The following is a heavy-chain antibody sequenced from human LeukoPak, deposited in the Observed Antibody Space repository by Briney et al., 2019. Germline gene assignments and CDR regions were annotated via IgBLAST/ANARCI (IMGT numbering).Heavy chain of an antibody. J-gene: IGHJ4*02. V-gene: IGHV3-21*01. Sequence: PGGSLRLSCAASGFTFSSYSMNWVRQAPGKGLEWVSSISSSSSYIYYADSVKGRFTISRDNAKNSLYLQMSSLRAEDTAVYYCARDGGYYYDSSGYYPENYWGQGTLVTVSS. CDR2: ISSSSSYI. D-gene: IGHD3-22*01. CDR3: ARDGGYYYDSSGYYPENY. CDR1: GFTFSSYS.